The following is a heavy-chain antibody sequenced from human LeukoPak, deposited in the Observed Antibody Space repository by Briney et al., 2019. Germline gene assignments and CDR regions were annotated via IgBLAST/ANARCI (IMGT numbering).Heavy chain of an antibody. Sequence: PSETLSLTCTVSGGSISSSSYYWGWIRQAPGKGLEWIGTIYYSGSTYYNPSLKSRVTISVDTSKNQFSLKLSSVTAADTAVYYCARLLGSGWAWFDPWGQGTLVTVSS. V-gene: IGHV4-39*01. CDR2: IYYSGST. CDR1: GGSISSSSYY. J-gene: IGHJ5*02. D-gene: IGHD6-19*01. CDR3: ARLLGSGWAWFDP.